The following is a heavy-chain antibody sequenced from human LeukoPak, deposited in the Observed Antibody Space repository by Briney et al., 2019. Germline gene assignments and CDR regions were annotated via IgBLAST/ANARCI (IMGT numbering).Heavy chain of an antibody. D-gene: IGHD3-22*01. J-gene: IGHJ4*02. CDR1: GYAFTGYY. V-gene: IGHV7-4-1*02. CDR3: ARAPGTMIVASGY. Sequence: ASVKVSCKASGYAFTGYYMHWVRQAPGQGLEWMGWINTNTGNPTYAQGFTGRFVFSLDTSVSTAYLQISSLKAEDTAVYYCARAPGTMIVASGYWGQGTLVTVSS. CDR2: INTNTGNP.